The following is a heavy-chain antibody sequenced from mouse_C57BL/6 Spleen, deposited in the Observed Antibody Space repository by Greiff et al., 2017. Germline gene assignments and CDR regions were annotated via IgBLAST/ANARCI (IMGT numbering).Heavy chain of an antibody. CDR1: GFTFSSYG. J-gene: IGHJ1*03. CDR2: ISSGGSYT. Sequence: EVKLVESGGDLVKPGGSLKLSCAASGFTFSSYGMSWVRQTPDKRLEWVATISSGGSYTYYPDSVKGRFTISRDNAKNTLYLQMSSLKSEDTAMYYCARHALYYGSSYGYFDVWGTGTTVTVSS. V-gene: IGHV5-6*02. CDR3: ARHALYYGSSYGYFDV. D-gene: IGHD1-1*01.